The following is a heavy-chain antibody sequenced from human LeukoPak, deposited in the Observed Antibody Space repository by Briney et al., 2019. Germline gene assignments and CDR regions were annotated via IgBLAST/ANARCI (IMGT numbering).Heavy chain of an antibody. D-gene: IGHD6-13*01. V-gene: IGHV3-21*01. CDR2: ISSIRSYI. CDR3: ASDPELGIAAAGTSVGAFDI. CDR1: GFTVSINY. J-gene: IGHJ3*02. Sequence: NPGGSLRLSRAVSGFTVSINYMSCVREPPGKGLECVSYISSIRSYIYYADTMNGRFTISRDNSKNSLYLQINSLTAQDTAGYYCASDPELGIAAAGTSVGAFDIWGQGTMVTVSS.